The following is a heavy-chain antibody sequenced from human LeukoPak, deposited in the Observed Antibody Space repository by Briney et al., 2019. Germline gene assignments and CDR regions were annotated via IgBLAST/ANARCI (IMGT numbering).Heavy chain of an antibody. CDR1: GFTFSSYA. D-gene: IGHD4-17*01. CDR3: AREFDGDYGYSTDS. V-gene: IGHV3-30-3*01. Sequence: GRSLRLSCAASGFTFSSYAMHWVRQAPGKGLEWVAVISYDGSNKYYADSVKGRFTISRDNSKNTLYLQMNSLRAEDTAVYYCAREFDGDYGYSTDSWGQGTLVTVSS. CDR2: ISYDGSNK. J-gene: IGHJ4*02.